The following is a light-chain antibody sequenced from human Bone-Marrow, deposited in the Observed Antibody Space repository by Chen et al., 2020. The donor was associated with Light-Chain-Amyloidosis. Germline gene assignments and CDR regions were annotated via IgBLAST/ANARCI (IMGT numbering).Light chain of an antibody. Sequence: DIVMTQSPATLSVSPGERDTLYCRASQSVSSNLAWYQQKPGQAPRLLIYGASTRATGIPARFSGSGSGTEFTLTISSLQSEDFAVYYCQQYNNWPPWTFGQGTKVEIK. CDR3: QQYNNWPPWT. J-gene: IGKJ1*01. V-gene: IGKV3-15*01. CDR1: QSVSSN. CDR2: GAS.